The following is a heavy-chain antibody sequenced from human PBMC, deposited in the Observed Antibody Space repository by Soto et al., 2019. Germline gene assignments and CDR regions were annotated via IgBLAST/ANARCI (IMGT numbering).Heavy chain of an antibody. Sequence: PSQTLSLTCAISGDSVSINTASWNLVRQSPSRGLEWLGRTYSRSKWYNDYAVSVKSRIIINPDTSKNQFSLQLNSVTPEDTAVYYCAKGDNLGPKTGYAFDPWGQGILVTVSS. J-gene: IGHJ5*02. V-gene: IGHV6-1*01. CDR2: TYSRSKWYN. CDR3: AKGDNLGPKTGYAFDP. CDR1: GDSVSINTAS. D-gene: IGHD5-12*01.